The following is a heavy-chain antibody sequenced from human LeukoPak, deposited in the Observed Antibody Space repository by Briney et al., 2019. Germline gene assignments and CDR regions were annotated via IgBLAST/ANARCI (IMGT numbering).Heavy chain of an antibody. CDR1: GGSFSGYY. Sequence: SETLSLTCAVYGGSFSGYYRSWIRQPPGKGLEWIGEINHSGSTNYNPSLKSRVTISVDTSKNQFSLKLSSVTAADTAVYYCARGRSRRITMIVEVNPYDYWGQGTLVTVSS. CDR3: ARGRSRRITMIVEVNPYDY. V-gene: IGHV4-34*01. D-gene: IGHD3-22*01. J-gene: IGHJ4*02. CDR2: INHSGST.